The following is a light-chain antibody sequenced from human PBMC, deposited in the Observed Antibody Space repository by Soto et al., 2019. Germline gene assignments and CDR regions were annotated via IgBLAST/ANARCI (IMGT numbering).Light chain of an antibody. CDR3: QQSNNWPLT. J-gene: IGKJ4*01. Sequence: IVLTQSPATLSVSPGERATLSCRASQSVSSDVAWFQQRPGQAPGLLIYDASTRATGIPARFSGSGSGTEFTLTISSLQSEDFAIYYCQQSNNWPLTFGGGTKVEVK. CDR2: DAS. CDR1: QSVSSD. V-gene: IGKV3-15*01.